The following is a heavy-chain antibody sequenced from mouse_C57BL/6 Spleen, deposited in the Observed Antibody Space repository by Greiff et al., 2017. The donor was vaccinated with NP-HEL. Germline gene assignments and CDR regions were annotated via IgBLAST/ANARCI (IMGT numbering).Heavy chain of an antibody. D-gene: IGHD1-1*01. CDR3: ARQTSSYYYGSSYWYFDV. V-gene: IGHV1-18*01. J-gene: IGHJ1*03. CDR2: INPNNGGT. Sequence: VQLQQSGPELVKPGASVKIPCKASGYTFTDYNMDWVKQSHGKSLEWIGDINPNNGGTIYNQKFKGKATLTVDKSSSTAYMELRSLTSEDSAGYYCARQTSSYYYGSSYWYFDVWGTGTTVTVSS. CDR1: GYTFTDYN.